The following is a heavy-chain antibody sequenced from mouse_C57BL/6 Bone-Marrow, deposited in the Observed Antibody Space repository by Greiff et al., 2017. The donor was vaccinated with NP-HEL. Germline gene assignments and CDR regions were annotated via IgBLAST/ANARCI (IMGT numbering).Heavy chain of an antibody. CDR3: ARHEGLTGSWFAY. V-gene: IGHV5-12*01. J-gene: IGHJ3*01. CDR2: LSTGGGST. CDR1: GFTFSDYY. Sequence: EVKLVESGGGLVQPGGSLKLSCAASGFTFSDYYLYWVRQTPEKRLEWVAYLSTGGGSTYYPATVKGRFPISRANAKNTLYLQMSRLKSEDTAMYYCARHEGLTGSWFAYWGQGTLVTVSA. D-gene: IGHD4-1*01.